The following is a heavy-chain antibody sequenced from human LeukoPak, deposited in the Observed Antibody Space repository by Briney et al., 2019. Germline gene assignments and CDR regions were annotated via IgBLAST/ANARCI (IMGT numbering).Heavy chain of an antibody. V-gene: IGHV4-59*01. Sequence: SETLSLTCSVSGGSIKNYYWRWIRQPPGKGLEWIGQIFYSGSTNYNPSLKSRVTILVDTSKNPFSLKLRSVTAADTALYYGARVGGGITDKDYYYYGMDVWGQGTTVIVSS. CDR1: GGSIKNYY. CDR2: IFYSGST. CDR3: ARVGGGITDKDYYYYGMDV. D-gene: IGHD1-20*01. J-gene: IGHJ6*02.